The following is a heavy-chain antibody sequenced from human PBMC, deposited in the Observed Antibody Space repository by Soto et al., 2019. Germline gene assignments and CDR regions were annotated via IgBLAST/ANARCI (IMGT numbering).Heavy chain of an antibody. CDR1: GFTFSSYA. V-gene: IGHV3-30-3*01. Sequence: QVQLVESGGGVVQPGRSLRLSCAASGFTFSSYAMHWVRQAPGKGLEWVAVISYDGSNKYYADSVKGRFTISRDNXKXXLYLQMNSLRAEDTAVYYCARDQRYVVVTAIGLDYWGQGTLVTVSS. J-gene: IGHJ4*02. D-gene: IGHD2-21*02. CDR2: ISYDGSNK. CDR3: ARDQRYVVVTAIGLDY.